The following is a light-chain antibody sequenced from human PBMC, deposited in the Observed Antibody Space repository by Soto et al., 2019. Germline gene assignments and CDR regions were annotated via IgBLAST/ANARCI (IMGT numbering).Light chain of an antibody. CDR1: QGIDNY. J-gene: IGKJ2*01. Sequence: DFQMTQSPSSLSASVGDRVTLTCRASQGIDNYLAWFQQIPGKAPKCLIYGASNLQTGVPSKFSGIGFGTDFTLPISSLQAEDFGTYYCLQYNSYPYTFGPGTKLEIK. CDR3: LQYNSYPYT. CDR2: GAS. V-gene: IGKV1-16*02.